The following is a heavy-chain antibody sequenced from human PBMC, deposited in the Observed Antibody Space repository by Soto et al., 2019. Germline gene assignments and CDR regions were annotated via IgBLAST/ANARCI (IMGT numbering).Heavy chain of an antibody. J-gene: IGHJ4*02. Sequence: SETLSLTCAVSGGSISSGGYSWSWIRQPPGKGLEWIGYIYHSGSTYYNPSLKSRVTISVDRSKNQFSLKLSSVTAADTAVYYCARDRYYGSGSYYPPHFDYWGQGTLVTVS. V-gene: IGHV4-30-2*01. CDR2: IYHSGST. CDR1: GGSISSGGYS. D-gene: IGHD3-10*01. CDR3: ARDRYYGSGSYYPPHFDY.